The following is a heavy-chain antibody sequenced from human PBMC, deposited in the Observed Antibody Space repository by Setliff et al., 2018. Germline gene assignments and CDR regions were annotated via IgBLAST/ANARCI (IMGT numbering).Heavy chain of an antibody. CDR1: GYRFIVYY. V-gene: IGHV1-69-2*01. J-gene: IGHJ4*02. CDR3: ATDLAIRGVQFDY. CDR2: VDPKDGQA. D-gene: IGHD3-10*01. Sequence: GASVKVSCKGSGYRFIVYYIHWVRQTPGKGLEWMGRVDPKDGQAIYAKKFQGGFTITADTSIDTAYMELSSLTSEDTAVYYCATDLAIRGVQFDYWGRGTLVTVSS.